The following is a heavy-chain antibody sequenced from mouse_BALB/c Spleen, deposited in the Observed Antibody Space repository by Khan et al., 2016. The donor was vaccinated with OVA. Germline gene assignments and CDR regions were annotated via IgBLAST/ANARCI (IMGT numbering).Heavy chain of an antibody. CDR1: GYSITSDYA. Sequence: EVQLEEAGPGLVKPSQSLSLTCTVTGYSITSDYAWNWIRQFPGNKLEWMGYISYSGITSYNPSLKSRISITRDTSKNQFFLQLNSVTTEDTGTYYCTRDHCYYGRGIFDGWGAGTTVTVSS. D-gene: IGHD1-1*01. V-gene: IGHV3-2*02. CDR3: TRDHCYYGRGIFDG. CDR2: ISYSGIT. J-gene: IGHJ1*01.